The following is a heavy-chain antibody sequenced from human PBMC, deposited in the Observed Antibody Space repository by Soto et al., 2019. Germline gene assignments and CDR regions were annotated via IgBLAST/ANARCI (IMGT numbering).Heavy chain of an antibody. V-gene: IGHV3-23*04. D-gene: IGHD3-3*01. J-gene: IGHJ4*02. Sequence: VQLVESGGGVVQPGRSLRLSCAASGITLSSYAMSWVRQAPGKGLEWVSAISNSGGSTYYADSVKGRFTISRDNSKNTLYLQMNSLRAEDTAVYYCAKPRPYYDFWSGYSSAFDYWGQGTLVTVSS. CDR2: ISNSGGST. CDR1: GITLSSYA. CDR3: AKPRPYYDFWSGYSSAFDY.